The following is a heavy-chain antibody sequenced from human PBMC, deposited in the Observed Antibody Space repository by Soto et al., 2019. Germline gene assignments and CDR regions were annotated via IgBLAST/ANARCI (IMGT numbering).Heavy chain of an antibody. D-gene: IGHD1-1*01. V-gene: IGHV4-4*07. CDR2: IYATGTT. Sequence: SETLSLTCTVSGASISGYYWSWIRKSAEKGLEWIGRIYATGTTDYNPSLKSRVMMSVDTSKKQFSLRLRSVTAADTAVYYCVRDGTKTLRDWFDPWGQGISVTVSS. CDR1: GASISGYY. J-gene: IGHJ5*02. CDR3: VRDGTKTLRDWFDP.